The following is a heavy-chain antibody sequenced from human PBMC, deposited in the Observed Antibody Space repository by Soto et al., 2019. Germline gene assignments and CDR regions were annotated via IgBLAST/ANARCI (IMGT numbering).Heavy chain of an antibody. V-gene: IGHV1-69*04. CDR3: AREEYYDFWSGYRDLFDP. Sequence: ASVKVSCKASGGTFSSYTISWVRQAPGQGLEWMGRIIPILGIANYAQKFQGRVTITADKSTSTAYMELSSLRSEDTAVYYCAREEYYDFWSGYRDLFDPWGQGTLVTVSS. D-gene: IGHD3-3*01. CDR2: IIPILGIA. CDR1: GGTFSSYT. J-gene: IGHJ5*02.